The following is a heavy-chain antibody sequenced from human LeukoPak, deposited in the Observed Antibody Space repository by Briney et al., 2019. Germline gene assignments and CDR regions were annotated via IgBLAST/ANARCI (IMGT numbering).Heavy chain of an antibody. V-gene: IGHV4-39*07. CDR1: GGSMSSSSYY. CDR2: SYYSGST. CDR3: ARDSGSYYFRNAFDI. D-gene: IGHD1-26*01. Sequence: PSETLSLTCTVSGGSMSSSSYYWGWIRQPPGKGLEWIGSSYYSGSTYYNPSLKSRVTISVDTSKNQFSLKLSSVTAADTAVYYCARDSGSYYFRNAFDIWGQGTMVTVSS. J-gene: IGHJ3*02.